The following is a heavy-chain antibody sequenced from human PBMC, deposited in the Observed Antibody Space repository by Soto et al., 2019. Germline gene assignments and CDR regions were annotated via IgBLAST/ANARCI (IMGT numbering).Heavy chain of an antibody. J-gene: IGHJ6*03. V-gene: IGHV4-59*01. CDR2: IYYSGST. Sequence: SETLSLTCTVSGGSISSYYWSWIRQPPGKGLEWIGYIYYSGSTNYNPSLKSRVTISVDTSKNQFSLKLSSVTAADTAVYYCARVGVATQFNYYYMDVWGKGTTVTVSS. CDR3: ARVGVATQFNYYYMDV. CDR1: GGSISSYY. D-gene: IGHD3-3*01.